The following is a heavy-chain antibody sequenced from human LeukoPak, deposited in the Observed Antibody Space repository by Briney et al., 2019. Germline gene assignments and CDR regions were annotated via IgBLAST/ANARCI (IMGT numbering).Heavy chain of an antibody. J-gene: IGHJ4*02. V-gene: IGHV3-48*01. Sequence: PGGSLRLSCAASGFTFSTYGMDWVRQAPGKGLEWVSYISGSSSAINYADSVKGRFTISRDNAKNSLYLQMNSLRAGDTAVYYCATYSGYGRIFDYWGQGTLVTVSS. CDR1: GFTFSTYG. CDR2: ISGSSSAI. CDR3: ATYSGYGRIFDY. D-gene: IGHD5-12*01.